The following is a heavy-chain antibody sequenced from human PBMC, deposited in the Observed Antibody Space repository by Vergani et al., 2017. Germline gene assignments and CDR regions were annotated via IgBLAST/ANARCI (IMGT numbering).Heavy chain of an antibody. V-gene: IGHV4-38-2*02. Sequence: QVQLQESGPGLVKPSETLSLTCTVSGYSISSGYYWGWIRQPPGKGLEWIGSIYHSGSTYYNPSLKSRVTISVDTSKNQSSLRLSSVTAADTAVYYCARAYGDTAMPRFDYWGQGTLVTVSS. CDR2: IYHSGST. CDR1: GYSISSGYY. CDR3: ARAYGDTAMPRFDY. D-gene: IGHD5-18*01. J-gene: IGHJ4*02.